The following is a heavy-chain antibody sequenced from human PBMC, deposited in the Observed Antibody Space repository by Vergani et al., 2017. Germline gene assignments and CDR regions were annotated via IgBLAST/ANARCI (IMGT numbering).Heavy chain of an antibody. J-gene: IGHJ6*03. CDR2: IKSKTDGGTT. CDR3: TAEKEVAFYYSYYHMDV. D-gene: IGHD2-21*01. CDR1: GFTFGTYS. Sequence: EVQLVESGGGLVKPGESLRLSCAASGFTFGTYSMNWVRQAPGKGLEWVGRIKSKTDGGTTDYAAPVKGRFTISRDDSKNFLYLQMNSLKIEDTALYFCTAEKEVAFYYSYYHMDVWGKGTTVTVSS. V-gene: IGHV3-15*01.